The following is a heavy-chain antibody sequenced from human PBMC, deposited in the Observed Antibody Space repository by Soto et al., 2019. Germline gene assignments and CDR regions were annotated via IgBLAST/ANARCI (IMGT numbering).Heavy chain of an antibody. CDR2: SIPILGIA. D-gene: IGHD4-17*01. CDR1: GGTFSSYT. CDR3: ARDHGDSQAPSYYYYYYMDV. Sequence: QVQLVQSGAEVKKPGSSVKVSCKASGGTFSSYTISWVRQAPGQGLEWMGRSIPILGIANYAQKFQGRVTITADKSTSTAYMELSSLRSEDTAVYYCARDHGDSQAPSYYYYYYMDVWGKGTTVTVSS. J-gene: IGHJ6*03. V-gene: IGHV1-69*08.